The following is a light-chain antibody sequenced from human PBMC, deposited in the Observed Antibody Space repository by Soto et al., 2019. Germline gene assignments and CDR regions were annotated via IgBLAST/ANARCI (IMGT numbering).Light chain of an antibody. Sequence: EIVLTQSPGTLSLSPGERATLSCRASQSVSSSYLAWYQQKPGRAPRLLIYGASTRATGIPARFSGSGSGTDFTLTISGLEPADLGVYYCQQRHNWPITFGQGTRLEIK. V-gene: IGKV3D-20*02. J-gene: IGKJ5*01. CDR1: QSVSSSY. CDR2: GAS. CDR3: QQRHNWPIT.